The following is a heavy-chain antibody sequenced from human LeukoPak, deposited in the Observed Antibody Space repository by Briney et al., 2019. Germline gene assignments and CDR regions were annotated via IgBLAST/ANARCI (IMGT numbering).Heavy chain of an antibody. CDR3: ARGGYCSGGSCSPYYFDY. CDR2: IIPIFGTA. J-gene: IGHJ4*02. D-gene: IGHD2-15*01. V-gene: IGHV1-69*05. Sequence: SVKVSFKASGGTFSSYAISWVRQAPGQGLEWMGGIIPIFGTANYAQKFQGRVTITTDESTSTAYMELSSLRSEDTAVYYCARGGYCSGGSCSPYYFDYWGQGTLVTVSS. CDR1: GGTFSSYA.